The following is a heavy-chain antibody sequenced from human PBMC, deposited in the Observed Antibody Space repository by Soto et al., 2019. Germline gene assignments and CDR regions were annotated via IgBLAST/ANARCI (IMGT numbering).Heavy chain of an antibody. Sequence: TSETLSLTCTVSGGSISSGDYYWSWVRQPPGKGLEWIGYIYYSGSTNYNPSLKSRVTISVDTSKNQFSLKLSSVTAADTAVYYCARAYYYDSSGFMDVWGQGTTVTVSS. J-gene: IGHJ6*02. CDR3: ARAYYYDSSGFMDV. CDR2: IYYSGST. V-gene: IGHV4-61*08. D-gene: IGHD3-22*01. CDR1: GGSISSGDYY.